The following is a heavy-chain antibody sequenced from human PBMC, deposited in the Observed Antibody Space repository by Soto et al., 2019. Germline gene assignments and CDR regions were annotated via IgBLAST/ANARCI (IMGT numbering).Heavy chain of an antibody. CDR1: GYTFTGYY. CDR3: ARDTRYYDILTGYYPLDAFDI. Sequence: ASVKVSCKASGYTFTGYYMHWVRQAPGQGLEWMGWINPNSGGTNYAQKFQGWVTMTRDTSIRTAYMELSRLRSDDTAVYYCARDTRYYDILTGYYPLDAFDIWGQGTMVTVSS. CDR2: INPNSGGT. D-gene: IGHD3-9*01. V-gene: IGHV1-2*04. J-gene: IGHJ3*02.